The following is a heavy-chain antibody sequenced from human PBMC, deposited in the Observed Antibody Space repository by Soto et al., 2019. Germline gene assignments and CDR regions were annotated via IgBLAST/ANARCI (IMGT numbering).Heavy chain of an antibody. J-gene: IGHJ3*02. CDR3: ARGGNDYGDYEHHDAFDI. Sequence: QVQLQQWGAGLLKPSETLSLTCAVYGGSFSGYYWSWIRQPPGRGLEWIGEINHSGSTNYNPSLKNRVPISVDTSKNQFSLKLSSVTAADTAVYYCARGGNDYGDYEHHDAFDIWGQGTMVTVSS. D-gene: IGHD4-17*01. V-gene: IGHV4-34*01. CDR1: GGSFSGYY. CDR2: INHSGST.